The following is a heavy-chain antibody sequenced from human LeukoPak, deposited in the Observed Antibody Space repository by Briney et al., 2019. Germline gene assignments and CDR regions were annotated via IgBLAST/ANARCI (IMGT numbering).Heavy chain of an antibody. Sequence: SETLSLTCTVSGGSISSYYWSWIRQPPGKGLEWIGYIYYSGSTNYNPSLKSRVTISVDTSKNQFSLKLTSVTAADTAVYYCARDRVMITFGPMFYYYGMDVWGQGTTVTVSS. D-gene: IGHD3-16*01. J-gene: IGHJ6*02. CDR3: ARDRVMITFGPMFYYYGMDV. CDR2: IYYSGST. V-gene: IGHV4-59*01. CDR1: GGSISSYY.